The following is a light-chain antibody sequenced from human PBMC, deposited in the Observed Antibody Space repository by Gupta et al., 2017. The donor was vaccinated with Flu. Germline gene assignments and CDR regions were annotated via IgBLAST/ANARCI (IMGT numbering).Light chain of an antibody. CDR2: WAS. CDR1: HSCLHSYNNKNY. V-gene: IGKV4-1*01. Sequence: LGARATIYCKSSHSCLHSYNNKNYLGWYKQKPGQPPKLLLYWASTREAGVPARFSGSGSGTDFTLTISSLQAEDVAVYHCQQNYYYTPRTFGHGTKVDIK. CDR3: QQNYYYTPRT. J-gene: IGKJ3*01.